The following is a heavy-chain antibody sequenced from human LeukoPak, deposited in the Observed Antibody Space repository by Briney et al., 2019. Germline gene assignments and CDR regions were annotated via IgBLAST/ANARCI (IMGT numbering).Heavy chain of an antibody. CDR2: SSSQRAI. D-gene: IGHD2-15*01. V-gene: IGHV3-11*01. CDR1: GFTFSDYY. CDR3: AGRASDSYLLY. Sequence: GGSLRLSCAASGFTFSDYYMISSSQRAINYGDSVKGRFTTSRDNAKNSLYLQMNSLRAEDTAIYYCAGRASDSYLLYWGQGILVTVSA. J-gene: IGHJ4*02.